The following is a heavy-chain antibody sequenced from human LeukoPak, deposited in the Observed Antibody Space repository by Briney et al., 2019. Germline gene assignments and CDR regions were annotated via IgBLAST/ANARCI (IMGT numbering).Heavy chain of an antibody. CDR3: AKGHTRHPSPFYY. Sequence: GGSLRLSCAASGFTFSSYAMSWVRQAPGKGLEWVSAISGSGGSTYYADSVKGRFTISRDNPKNTLYLQMNSLRAEDTAVYYCAKGHTRHPSPFYYWGQGTLVTVSS. CDR2: ISGSGGST. V-gene: IGHV3-23*01. J-gene: IGHJ4*02. CDR1: GFTFSSYA.